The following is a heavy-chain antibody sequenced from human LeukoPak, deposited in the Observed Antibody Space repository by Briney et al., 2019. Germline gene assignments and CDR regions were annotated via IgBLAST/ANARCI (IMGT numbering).Heavy chain of an antibody. D-gene: IGHD6-19*01. Sequence: TTSETLSLTCTVSGGSISSYYWSWVPQPPGKGLEWIGYIYYSGSTNYNPSLKSRVTMSVDTSKNQFSLKLSSVTAADTGVYYCARLAVAGTPHFDYWGQGTLVTVSS. J-gene: IGHJ4*02. V-gene: IGHV4-59*01. CDR2: IYYSGST. CDR3: ARLAVAGTPHFDY. CDR1: GGSISSYY.